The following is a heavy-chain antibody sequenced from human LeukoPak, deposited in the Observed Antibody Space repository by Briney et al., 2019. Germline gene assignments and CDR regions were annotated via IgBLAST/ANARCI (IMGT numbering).Heavy chain of an antibody. CDR1: GFTFSSYA. CDR2: ISYDGSNK. CDR3: ARAHHYYGSGSFDY. V-gene: IGHV3-30-3*01. Sequence: GSLRLSCAASGFTFSSYAMHWVRQAPGKGLEWVAVISYDGSNKYYADSVKGRFTISRDNSKNTLYLQMNSLRAEDTAVYYCARAHHYYGSGSFDYWGQGTLVTVSS. J-gene: IGHJ4*02. D-gene: IGHD3-10*01.